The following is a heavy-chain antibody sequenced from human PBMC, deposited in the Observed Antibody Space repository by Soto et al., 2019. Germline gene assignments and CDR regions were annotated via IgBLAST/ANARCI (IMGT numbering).Heavy chain of an antibody. CDR3: ATYTSGGGGRGY. CDR1: GASISRDH. J-gene: IGHJ4*02. Sequence: QVQLQESGPGLVKPSETLSLTCTVSGASISRDHWNWIRQPPGKGLEWIGDYSGSTNYNPSLKSRLTIPVDTSKNQFSLKLSSVTAADTAGYFCATYTSGGGGRGYWGQGTLVTVSS. V-gene: IGHV4-59*12. CDR2: DYSGST. D-gene: IGHD6-19*01.